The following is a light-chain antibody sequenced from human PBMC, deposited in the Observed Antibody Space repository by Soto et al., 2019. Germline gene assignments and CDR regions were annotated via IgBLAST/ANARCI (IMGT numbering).Light chain of an antibody. J-gene: IGLJ2*01. CDR2: DLS. CDR1: SSDVGAYNY. Sequence: QSALTQPASVSGSAIQSITISCTGTSSDVGAYNYVSWYQQRPGRAPKLVIYDLSNRPSGVSNRFSGSKSGNTASLTISGLQAEDEADYYCSSYTRSDTLVFGGGTKLTVL. V-gene: IGLV2-14*01. CDR3: SSYTRSDTLV.